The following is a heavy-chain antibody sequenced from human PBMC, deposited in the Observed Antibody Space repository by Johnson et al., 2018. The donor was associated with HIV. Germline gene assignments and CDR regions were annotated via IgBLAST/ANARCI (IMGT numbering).Heavy chain of an antibody. Sequence: VQLVESGGGLLHPGRSLRLSCAASGFTFDDYALHWVRQGPGKGLEWVACLSFNGGTIAYANPVKGRFTISRDNAKNSLSRQMNRLGTEDTALYYCAKDLSPNPRGGAFDIWGQGTMVTVSS. CDR2: LSFNGGTI. CDR3: AKDLSPNPRGGAFDI. CDR1: GFTFDDYA. J-gene: IGHJ3*02. V-gene: IGHV3-9*01. D-gene: IGHD4-23*01.